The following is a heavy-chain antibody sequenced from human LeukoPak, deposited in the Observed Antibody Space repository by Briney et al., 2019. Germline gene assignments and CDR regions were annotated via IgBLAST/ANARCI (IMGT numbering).Heavy chain of an antibody. CDR1: GYTFTSSE. V-gene: IGHV1-8*03. CDR2: LNPNSGNT. Sequence: ASVRVSCKASGYTFTSSEIHWVRQAPGHGLEWMGWLNPNSGNTGYAQKFQGRVTFTRESSTSTAYMEVTRLRSEDTAVYYCARGPSRSFDIWGQGTMVTVSS. D-gene: IGHD3-16*02. CDR3: ARGPSRSFDI. J-gene: IGHJ3*02.